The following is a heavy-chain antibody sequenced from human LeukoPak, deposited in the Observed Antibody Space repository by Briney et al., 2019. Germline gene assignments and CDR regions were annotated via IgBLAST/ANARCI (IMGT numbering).Heavy chain of an antibody. V-gene: IGHV3-23*01. D-gene: IGHD6-19*01. J-gene: IGHJ4*02. Sequence: GGSLRLSCAASGFTFSSYAMSWVRQAPGKGLEWVSAISGSGGSTYYADSVKGRFTISRDNSKNTLYLQMNSLRAEDTAVYYCAKDVGYIAVAGTGPPIPPPDYWGQGTLVTVSS. CDR1: GFTFSSYA. CDR2: ISGSGGST. CDR3: AKDVGYIAVAGTGPPIPPPDY.